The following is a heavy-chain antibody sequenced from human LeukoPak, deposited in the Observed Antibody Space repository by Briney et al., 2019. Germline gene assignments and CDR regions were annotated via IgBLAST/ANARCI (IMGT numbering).Heavy chain of an antibody. CDR2: IYYSGST. CDR1: GGSISSGDYY. D-gene: IGHD3-3*01. Sequence: SETLSLTCTVSGGSISSGDYYWSWIRQPPGKGLEWIGYIYYSGSTNYNPSLKSRVTISVDTSKNQFSLKLSSVTAADTAVYYCARNPDFWSGYYTFDYWGQGTLVTVSS. J-gene: IGHJ4*02. CDR3: ARNPDFWSGYYTFDY. V-gene: IGHV4-61*08.